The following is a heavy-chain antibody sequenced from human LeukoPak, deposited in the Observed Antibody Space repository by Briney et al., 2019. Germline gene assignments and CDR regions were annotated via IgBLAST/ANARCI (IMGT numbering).Heavy chain of an antibody. CDR1: GGSISSYY. Sequence: SETLSLTCTVSGGSISSYYWSWIRQSPGKGLDWTGYIYYSGSTDYNPSLKSRVTISVDTSKNQFSLKLSSVTAADTAVYYCAREGVTKYYFDYWGQGTLVTVSS. D-gene: IGHD4-11*01. CDR2: IYYSGST. CDR3: AREGVTKYYFDY. V-gene: IGHV4-59*01. J-gene: IGHJ4*02.